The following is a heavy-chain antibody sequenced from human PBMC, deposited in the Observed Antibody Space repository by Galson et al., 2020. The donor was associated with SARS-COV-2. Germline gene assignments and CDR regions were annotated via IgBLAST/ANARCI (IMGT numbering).Heavy chain of an antibody. Sequence: SETLSLTCTVSGVSVNSDDSYWSWIRQHPEKGLEWIGYIFYSGFTYFSPSFKSRLTMSLDSSTNQFSLKLNDVTAADTAIYYCASGLGGDYWGPGTLVTVSS. CDR1: GVSVNSDDSY. CDR2: IFYSGFT. J-gene: IGHJ4*02. V-gene: IGHV4-31*03. D-gene: IGHD1-26*01. CDR3: ASGLGGDY.